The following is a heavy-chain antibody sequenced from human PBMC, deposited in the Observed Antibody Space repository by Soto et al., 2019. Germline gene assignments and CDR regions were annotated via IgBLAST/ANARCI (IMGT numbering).Heavy chain of an antibody. D-gene: IGHD6-6*01. V-gene: IGHV3-21*01. CDR2: ISSSSSFI. CDR3: ARDKAPDYYYYYMDV. CDR1: GFTFSSYS. Sequence: PGGSLRLSCAASGFTFSSYSMNWVRQAPGKGLEWVSSISSSSSFIYYADSVKGRFTISRDNAKNSLYLQMNSLRAEDTAVYYCARDKAPDYYYYYMDVWGKGTTVTVSS. J-gene: IGHJ6*03.